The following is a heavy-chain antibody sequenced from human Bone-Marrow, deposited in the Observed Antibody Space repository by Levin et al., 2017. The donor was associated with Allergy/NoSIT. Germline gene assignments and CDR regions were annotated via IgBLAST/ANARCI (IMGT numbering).Heavy chain of an antibody. J-gene: IGHJ4*02. CDR3: AGGSGSSFWFDY. V-gene: IGHV3-66*02. CDR1: GFTVRTND. D-gene: IGHD3-10*01. Sequence: GESLKISCAASGFTVRTNDMSWVRQTPGRGLEWVSNIYSGGNTYYADSVKGRFTISRDTSKNTLYLQMNSLSTDDTAVYYCAGGSGSSFWFDYWGQGTLVTVSS. CDR2: IYSGGNT.